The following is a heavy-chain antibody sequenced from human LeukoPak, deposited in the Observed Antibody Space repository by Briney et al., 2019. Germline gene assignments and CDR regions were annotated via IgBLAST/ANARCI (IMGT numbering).Heavy chain of an antibody. V-gene: IGHV3-23*01. CDR3: AKDWIQFNRVFDCFDS. Sequence: GGSLRLSCTTSGFPFETNAMSWVRQAPGKGLEWVATIGNTETFYADSVTGRFTISRDNSKNTVNLQMNRLRVEDTAIYYCAKDWIQFNRVFDCFDSWGQGTLVTVSS. CDR1: GFPFETNA. D-gene: IGHD5-18*01. CDR2: IGNTET. J-gene: IGHJ4*02.